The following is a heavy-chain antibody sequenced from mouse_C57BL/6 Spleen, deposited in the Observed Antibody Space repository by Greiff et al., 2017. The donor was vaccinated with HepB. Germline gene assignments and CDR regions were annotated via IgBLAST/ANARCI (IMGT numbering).Heavy chain of an antibody. Sequence: VKLQESGPELVKPGASVKLSCKASGYTFTSYDINWVKQRPGQGLEWIGWIYPRDGSTKYNEKFKGKATLTVDTSSSTAYMELHSLTSEDSAVYFCARRRSSYPYAMDYWGQGTSVTVSS. CDR3: ARRRSSYPYAMDY. CDR1: GYTFTSYD. J-gene: IGHJ4*01. CDR2: IYPRDGST. D-gene: IGHD1-1*01. V-gene: IGHV1-85*01.